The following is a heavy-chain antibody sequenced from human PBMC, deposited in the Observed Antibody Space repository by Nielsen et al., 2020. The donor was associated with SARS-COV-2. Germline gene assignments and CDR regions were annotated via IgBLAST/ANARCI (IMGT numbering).Heavy chain of an antibody. CDR2: IYNSGST. CDR1: ARSISTSIYS. D-gene: IGHD6-19*01. CDR3: ARHLRGSGWYIDY. V-gene: IGHV4-39*01. J-gene: IGHJ4*02. Sequence: SETLSLTCTVSARSISTSIYSWGWLSQPPGKGLEWIGSIYNSGSTYYKSSLKSRVTISVDTSKNTFSLKLSSVTAADTAVYYCARHLRGSGWYIDYWGQGTLVTVSS.